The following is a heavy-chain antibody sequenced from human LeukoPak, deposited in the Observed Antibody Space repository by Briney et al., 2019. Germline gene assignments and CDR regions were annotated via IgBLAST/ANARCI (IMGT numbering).Heavy chain of an antibody. J-gene: IGHJ4*02. D-gene: IGHD1-1*01. V-gene: IGHV3-33*01. CDR3: ARDLYDHFLDY. CDR1: GFTFSSYG. CDR2: VRYDGSDK. Sequence: PGRSLRLSCAASGFTFSSYGIHWVRQAPGKGLEWAAGVRYDGSDKFHEDYVKGRFTISRDNSKNTVTLQMNSLRAEDTAVYYCARDLYDHFLDYWGQGTVVTVSS.